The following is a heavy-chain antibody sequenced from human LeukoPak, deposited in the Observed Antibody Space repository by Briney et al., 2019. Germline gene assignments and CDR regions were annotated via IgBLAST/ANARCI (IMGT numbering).Heavy chain of an antibody. CDR2: INPKTGGT. J-gene: IGHJ6*03. D-gene: IGHD2-2*01. CDR3: ARGREILVVPFYYYIDV. CDR1: GYTFTGFF. V-gene: IGHV1-2*02. Sequence: ASVKVSCKTSGYTFTGFFIHWVRLAPGQGLEWMGWINPKTGGTNYGQKFHGRVNMTRDTSVSTVYMELRRLRYDDTAVYYCARGREILVVPFYYYIDVWGRGTTVTVSS.